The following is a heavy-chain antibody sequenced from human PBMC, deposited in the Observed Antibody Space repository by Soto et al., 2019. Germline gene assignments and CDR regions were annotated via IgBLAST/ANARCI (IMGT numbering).Heavy chain of an antibody. Sequence: EVQLLESGGGLVQPGGSLRLSCAASGFTFSSYAMSWVRQAPGKGLEWVSAISGSGGSTYYADSVKGRFTISRDNSKNTLYLQMNSLRADDTAVYYCATRHYGDSSYFDYWGQGTLVTVSS. D-gene: IGHD4-17*01. CDR2: ISGSGGST. CDR3: ATRHYGDSSYFDY. V-gene: IGHV3-23*01. J-gene: IGHJ4*02. CDR1: GFTFSSYA.